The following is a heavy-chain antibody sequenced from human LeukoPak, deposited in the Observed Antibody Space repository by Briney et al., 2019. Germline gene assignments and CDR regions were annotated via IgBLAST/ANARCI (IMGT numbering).Heavy chain of an antibody. CDR1: GYSFTSYW. CDR2: IYPGDSDT. Sequence: GESLKISCKGSGYSFTSYWIGWVRQMPGKGLEWMGIIYPGDSDTRYSPSFQGQVTISADKSISTAYLQWSSLKASDTAMYYCARHPPPHVDTAMVKSRYGMDVWGQGTTVTVSS. V-gene: IGHV5-51*01. J-gene: IGHJ6*02. D-gene: IGHD5-18*01. CDR3: ARHPPPHVDTAMVKSRYGMDV.